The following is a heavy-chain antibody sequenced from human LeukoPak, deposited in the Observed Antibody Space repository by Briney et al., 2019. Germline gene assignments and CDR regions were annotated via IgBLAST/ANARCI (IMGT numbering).Heavy chain of an antibody. D-gene: IGHD3-3*01. J-gene: IGHJ6*03. Sequence: GGSLRLSCAASGFTFSGYSMNWVRQAPGKGLEWVLSISSSSSYIYYADSVKGRFTISRDNAKNSLYLQMNSLRAEDTAVYYCARDQRDFYYYYYMDVWGKGTTVTVSS. CDR3: ARDQRDFYYYYYMDV. V-gene: IGHV3-21*01. CDR2: ISSSSSYI. CDR1: GFTFSGYS.